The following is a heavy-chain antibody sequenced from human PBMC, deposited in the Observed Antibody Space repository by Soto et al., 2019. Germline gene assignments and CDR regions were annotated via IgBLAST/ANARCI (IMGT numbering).Heavy chain of an antibody. Sequence: ASETLSLTCAVSGGSVTSNYWTWVRQPPGKGLEWIGYIYHSGATNYNPSLKSRVTISIDTPKNQFSLRLSSMTAADTAVYYCARWDGIMFYFDYWGQGTLVTVSS. D-gene: IGHD1-1*01. V-gene: IGHV4-59*02. CDR3: ARWDGIMFYFDY. CDR1: GGSVTSNY. J-gene: IGHJ4*02. CDR2: IYHSGAT.